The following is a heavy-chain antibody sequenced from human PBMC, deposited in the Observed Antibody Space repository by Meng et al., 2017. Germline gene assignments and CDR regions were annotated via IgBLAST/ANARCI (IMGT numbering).Heavy chain of an antibody. J-gene: IGHJ4*02. Sequence: QVQVPPLGSRMVKPSQNLSLTCAISCDSVSSNSAAWNWIRQSPSRGLEWLGRTYYRSKWYNDYAVSVKSRITINPDTSKNQFSLQLNSVTPEDTAVYYCARGTGQTGHFDYWGQGTLVTVSS. V-gene: IGHV6-1*01. CDR1: CDSVSSNSAA. CDR3: ARGTGQTGHFDY. D-gene: IGHD3-9*01. CDR2: TYYRSKWYN.